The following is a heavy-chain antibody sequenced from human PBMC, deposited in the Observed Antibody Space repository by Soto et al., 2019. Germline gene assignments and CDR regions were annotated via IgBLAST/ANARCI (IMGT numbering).Heavy chain of an antibody. CDR1: GFAFSSSS. V-gene: IGHV3-48*01. J-gene: IGHJ4*02. D-gene: IGHD2-15*01. CDR2: ISATSSTI. Sequence: EVQLVESGGGLAQPGGSLRLSCAASGFAFSSSSMNWVRQAPGKGLEWVSYISATSSTISYADSVKGRFTISRDNAKNSLFLQMSSLRAEDTAVYYCARSRWDYWGQGTLVTVSS. CDR3: ARSRWDY.